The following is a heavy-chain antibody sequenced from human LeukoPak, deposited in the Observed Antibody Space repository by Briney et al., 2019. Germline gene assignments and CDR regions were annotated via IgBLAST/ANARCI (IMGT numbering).Heavy chain of an antibody. D-gene: IGHD2-2*02. J-gene: IGHJ5*02. CDR1: GFTFSNYG. Sequence: GGSLRLSCAASGFTFSNYGMHWVRQAPGKGLEWVAFIRYDGSNKYYADSVKGRFTISRDNSKNTLYLQMNSLRAEDTAVYYCAKVRYCSSTSCYIGEFDPWGQGTLVTVSS. CDR3: AKVRYCSSTSCYIGEFDP. CDR2: IRYDGSNK. V-gene: IGHV3-30*02.